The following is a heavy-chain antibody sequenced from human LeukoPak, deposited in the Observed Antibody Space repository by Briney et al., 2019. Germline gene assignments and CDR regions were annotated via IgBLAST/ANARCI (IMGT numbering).Heavy chain of an antibody. D-gene: IGHD3-10*01. CDR1: GGSISPYY. Sequence: PSETLSLTCTVSGGSISPYYWSWIRQPAGKGLEWIGRIYTSGNSNYNPSLKSRVTMSVDTSKTEFSLKLASVTAADTAVYYCARAGHGSGSSVDYWGQGILVTVSS. J-gene: IGHJ4*02. CDR3: ARAGHGSGSSVDY. V-gene: IGHV4-4*07. CDR2: IYTSGNS.